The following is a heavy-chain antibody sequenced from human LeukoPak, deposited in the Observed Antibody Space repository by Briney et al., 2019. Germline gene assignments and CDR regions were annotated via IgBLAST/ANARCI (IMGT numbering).Heavy chain of an antibody. Sequence: GGSLRLSCAASGFTFSTYTMNWVRQAPGKGLEWVSSISGSGTYIFYADSLKGRLTISRDNAKNSLYLQMNSLKTEDTAVYYCTRRAYDSSGYTNNWGQGTLVTVSS. V-gene: IGHV3-21*04. CDR2: ISGSGTYI. CDR3: TRRAYDSSGYTNN. D-gene: IGHD3-22*01. J-gene: IGHJ4*02. CDR1: GFTFSTYT.